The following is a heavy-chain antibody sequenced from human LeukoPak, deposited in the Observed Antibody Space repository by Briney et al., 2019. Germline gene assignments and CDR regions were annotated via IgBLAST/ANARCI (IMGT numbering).Heavy chain of an antibody. Sequence: SETLSLTCAVYGGSFSGYYWSWIRQPPGKGLEWIGYIYYSGSTNYNPSLKSRVTISVDTSKNQFSLKLSSVTAADTAVYYCARERVVAATGWFDPWGQGTLVTVSS. D-gene: IGHD2-15*01. CDR3: ARERVVAATGWFDP. V-gene: IGHV4-59*01. J-gene: IGHJ5*02. CDR2: IYYSGST. CDR1: GGSFSGYY.